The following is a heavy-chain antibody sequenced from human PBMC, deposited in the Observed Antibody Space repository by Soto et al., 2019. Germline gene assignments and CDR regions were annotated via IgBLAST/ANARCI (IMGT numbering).Heavy chain of an antibody. J-gene: IGHJ5*02. V-gene: IGHV4-34*01. Sequence: SETLSLTCAVYGGSFSGYYWSWIRQPPGKGLEWIGEINHSGSTNYNPSLKSRVTISVDTSKNQFSLKLSSVTAADTAVYYCAGGPAAAELGPWGQGTLVTVSS. D-gene: IGHD6-13*01. CDR2: INHSGST. CDR3: AGGPAAAELGP. CDR1: GGSFSGYY.